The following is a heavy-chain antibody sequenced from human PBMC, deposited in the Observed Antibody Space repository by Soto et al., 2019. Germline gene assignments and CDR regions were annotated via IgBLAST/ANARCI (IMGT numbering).Heavy chain of an antibody. CDR3: ATRFYSSGVLFDY. J-gene: IGHJ4*02. V-gene: IGHV4-4*02. CDR2: IYHSGST. Sequence: SETLSLTCAVSGGSISSSNWWSWVRQPPGKGLEWIGEIYHSGSTNYNPSLKSRVTISVDKSKNQFPLKLSSVTAADTAIYYCATRFYSSGVLFDYWGQGILVTVSS. CDR1: GGSISSSNW. D-gene: IGHD3-10*01.